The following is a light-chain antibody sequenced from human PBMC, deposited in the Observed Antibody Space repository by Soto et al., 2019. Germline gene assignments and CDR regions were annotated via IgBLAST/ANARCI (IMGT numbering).Light chain of an antibody. Sequence: DIPMTQSPSSLSGSVGDRVTITCRASESISRHLNWYQQKPGKAPKLLIYAASSLQNGVPSRFRGGGSGTDFTLTISNLQPEDFATSYCQQTYTTLSLTFGQGTRLDIK. CDR1: ESISRH. V-gene: IGKV1-39*01. CDR2: AAS. CDR3: QQTYTTLSLT. J-gene: IGKJ5*01.